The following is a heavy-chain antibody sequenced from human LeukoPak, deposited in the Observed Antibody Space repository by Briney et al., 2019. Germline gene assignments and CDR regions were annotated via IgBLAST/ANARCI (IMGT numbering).Heavy chain of an antibody. J-gene: IGHJ3*02. Sequence: SETLSLTCTVSGYSISSGYYWGWIRQPPGKGLEWIGSIYHSGSTYYNPSLKSRVTISVDTSKNQFSLKLSSVTAADTAVYYCARVGRIIMIEDAFDIWGQGTLVTVSS. CDR1: GYSISSGYY. CDR2: IYHSGST. V-gene: IGHV4-38-2*02. D-gene: IGHD3-22*01. CDR3: ARVGRIIMIEDAFDI.